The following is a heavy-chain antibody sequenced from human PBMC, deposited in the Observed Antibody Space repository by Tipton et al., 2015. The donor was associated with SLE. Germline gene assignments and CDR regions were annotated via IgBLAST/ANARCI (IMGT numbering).Heavy chain of an antibody. CDR3: AGDVADSDSTGIPGDF. J-gene: IGHJ4*02. CDR2: VDYIGST. CDR1: GGSITSHY. D-gene: IGHD2-8*02. Sequence: GLVKPSETLSLTYNVSGGSITSHYWSWIRQPPGKGLEWIGYVDYIGSTNYNPSLKSRVTISIDTSKNQFSLKLRSVTAADTAVYYCAGDVADSDSTGIPGDFWGQGTLVTVSS. V-gene: IGHV4-59*11.